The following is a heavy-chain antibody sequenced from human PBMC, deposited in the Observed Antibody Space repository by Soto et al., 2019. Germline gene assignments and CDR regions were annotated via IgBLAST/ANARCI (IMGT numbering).Heavy chain of an antibody. D-gene: IGHD2-15*01. CDR2: LYSGGTT. CDR3: VRDRGGSYWLDP. V-gene: IGHV3-53*01. Sequence: EVQLVESGGGLVQPGGSLRISCVACGFSVSNSYMSWFRQAPGKGLEWVSILYSGGTTYYAYSVKGRFTFSRDTSENPVFLQRNDLRVEDTAVYYCVRDRGGSYWLDPWGQGTLVTVSS. CDR1: GFSVSNSY. J-gene: IGHJ5*02.